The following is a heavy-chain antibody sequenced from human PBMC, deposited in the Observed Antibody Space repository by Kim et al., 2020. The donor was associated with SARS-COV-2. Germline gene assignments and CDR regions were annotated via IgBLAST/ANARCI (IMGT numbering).Heavy chain of an antibody. CDR1: GGSISSYY. J-gene: IGHJ5*02. CDR3: AGHEAPGDSGSYSDDYGFDP. V-gene: IGHV4-59*08. CDR2: IYYSGST. D-gene: IGHD1-26*01. Sequence: SETLSLTCTVSGGSISSYYWCWIRQPPGKGLEWIGYIYYSGSTNYNPSLKSRVTISLDTSKNQFSLKLSSVTAADTAVYYCAGHEAPGDSGSYSDDYGFDPWGQGTLVTVSS.